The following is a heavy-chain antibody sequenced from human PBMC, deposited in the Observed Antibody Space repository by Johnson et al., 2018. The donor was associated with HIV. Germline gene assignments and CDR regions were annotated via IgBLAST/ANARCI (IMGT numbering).Heavy chain of an antibody. V-gene: IGHV3-20*04. J-gene: IGHJ3*02. CDR1: GFTFDDYG. CDR3: ARATAYGGRVDGFDI. Sequence: MQLVESGGGVVRPGGSLRLSCAASGFTFDDYGMSWVRQAPGKGLEWVSGINWNGGSTTYADSVKGRFTISRDNAKNSLDLQMNSLRGEDTALYYCARATAYGGRVDGFDIWGQGTMVTVSS. CDR2: INWNGGST. D-gene: IGHD4-23*01.